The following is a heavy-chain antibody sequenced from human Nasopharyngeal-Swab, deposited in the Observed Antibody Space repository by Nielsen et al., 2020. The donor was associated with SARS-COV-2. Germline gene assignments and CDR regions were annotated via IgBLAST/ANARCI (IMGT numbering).Heavy chain of an antibody. D-gene: IGHD3-22*01. J-gene: IGHJ6*03. CDR3: ARGEVGVVVVNGGYYYMDV. CDR2: INHIGST. V-gene: IGHV4-34*01. CDR1: GGSFSGYY. Sequence: GSLRLSCAVYGGSFSGYYWSWIRQPPGKGLEWIGSINHIGSTNYNPSLKSRVTISVDTSKNQFSLKLSSVTAADTAVYYCARGEVGVVVVNGGYYYMDVWGKGTTVTVSS.